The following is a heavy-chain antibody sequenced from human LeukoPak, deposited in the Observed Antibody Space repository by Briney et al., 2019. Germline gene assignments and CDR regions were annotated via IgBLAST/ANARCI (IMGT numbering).Heavy chain of an antibody. CDR3: GRGARRSEYSSSWYDY. J-gene: IGHJ4*02. V-gene: IGHV1-18*01. CDR1: GYTFTSYG. Sequence: ASVKVSCKASGYTFTSYGISWVRQAPGQGLEWMGWISAYNGNTNYAQTLQGRVTMTTDTPTSTAYMELSSLRSDDTAVYYCGRGARRSEYSSSWYDYWGEGTLVTVSS. D-gene: IGHD6-13*01. CDR2: ISAYNGNT.